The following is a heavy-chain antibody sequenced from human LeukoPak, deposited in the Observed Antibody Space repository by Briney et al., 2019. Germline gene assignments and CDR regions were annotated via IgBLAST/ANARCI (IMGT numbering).Heavy chain of an antibody. V-gene: IGHV4-4*07. CDR2: IYNSGNI. Sequence: SETLSLSCIVSGGSISSYYWSWIRLSAGKGLEWIGRIYNSGNINYNPSLKSRVTMSVDTSKNQDSLRLSSVTAADTAVYYCARDDLLYSVHYGMDVWGQGTTVTVSS. CDR3: ARDDLLYSVHYGMDV. CDR1: GGSISSYY. J-gene: IGHJ6*02. D-gene: IGHD3-10*02.